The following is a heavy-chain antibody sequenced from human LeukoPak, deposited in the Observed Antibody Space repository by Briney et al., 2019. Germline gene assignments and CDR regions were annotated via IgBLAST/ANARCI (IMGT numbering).Heavy chain of an antibody. CDR1: GFSLSTSGVG. V-gene: IGHV2-5*02. Sequence: SGPTLVNPTQTLTLTCTFSGFSLSTSGVGVGWIRQPPGKALEWLALIYWDDDKRYSPSLKSRLTITNDTSKNQVVLTMTNVDPVDTATYYCAHTLGYCSGGTCYHVSPDFDYWGQGTLVTVSS. CDR2: IYWDDDK. D-gene: IGHD2-15*01. CDR3: AHTLGYCSGGTCYHVSPDFDY. J-gene: IGHJ4*02.